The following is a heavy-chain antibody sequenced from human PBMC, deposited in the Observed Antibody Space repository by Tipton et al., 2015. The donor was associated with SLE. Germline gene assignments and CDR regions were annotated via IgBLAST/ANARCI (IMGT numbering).Heavy chain of an antibody. CDR1: GFTVSTNY. J-gene: IGHJ5*02. Sequence: SLRLSCVASGFTVSTNYMSWVRQAPGKGLEWVALVYSAGATYYADSVKGRFVISRDHSQNTLYLQMNSLRAEDTAVYFCARHRVGLTGWFDPWGQGTLVTVSS. CDR2: VYSAGAT. CDR3: ARHRVGLTGWFDP. V-gene: IGHV3-66*04. D-gene: IGHD1-26*01.